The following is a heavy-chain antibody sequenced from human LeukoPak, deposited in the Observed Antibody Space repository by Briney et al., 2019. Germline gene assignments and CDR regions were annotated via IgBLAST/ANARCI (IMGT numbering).Heavy chain of an antibody. CDR1: GDSISNSIW. V-gene: IGHV4/OR15-8*02. Sequence: SETLSLTCTVSGDSISNSIWWSWLRQPPGKGLEWIGEVDHTGNTNYRPSLDSRVTLSIDTSKNQFSLTLTSVTAADTAVYYCATNVRFFDSWGQGTRVTVSS. J-gene: IGHJ4*02. CDR3: ATNVRFFDS. D-gene: IGHD1-1*01. CDR2: VDHTGNT.